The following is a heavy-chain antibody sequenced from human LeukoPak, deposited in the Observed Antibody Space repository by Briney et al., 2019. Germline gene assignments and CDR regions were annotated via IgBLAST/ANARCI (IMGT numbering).Heavy chain of an antibody. J-gene: IGHJ6*03. D-gene: IGHD1-26*01. CDR1: GLTLSNYG. Sequence: GGSLRLSCAASGLTLSNYGMSWVRQAPGKGLEWVSAISGSGGNTYYADSVKGRFTISRDNSKNTLYLQMNSLRAEDTAVYYCAKDDGGSYYIYYYYMDVWGKGTTVTISS. V-gene: IGHV3-23*01. CDR2: ISGSGGNT. CDR3: AKDDGGSYYIYYYYMDV.